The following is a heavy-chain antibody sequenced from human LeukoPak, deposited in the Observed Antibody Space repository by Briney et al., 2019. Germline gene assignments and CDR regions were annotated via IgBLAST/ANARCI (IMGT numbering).Heavy chain of an antibody. CDR2: ISSSSSYI. D-gene: IGHD6-19*01. CDR1: GFTFSSYS. Sequence: GGSLRPSCAASGFTFSSYSMNWVRQAPGKGLEWVSSISSSSSYIYYADSVKGRFTISRDNAKNSLYLQMNSLRAEDTAVYYCASSPVYSSAPTRFDYWGQGTLVTVSS. CDR3: ASSPVYSSAPTRFDY. J-gene: IGHJ4*02. V-gene: IGHV3-21*01.